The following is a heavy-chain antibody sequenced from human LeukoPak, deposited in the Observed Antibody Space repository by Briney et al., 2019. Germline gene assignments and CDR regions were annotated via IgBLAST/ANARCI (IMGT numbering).Heavy chain of an antibody. V-gene: IGHV3-30*02. Sequence: GGSLRLSCATSGFTFSSYGMHWVRQAPGKGLEWVTFIRYDGSNKYYADSVKGRFTISRDNSKNTLYLQMNSLRAEDTAVYYCARGYSGPGGWFYAFDIWGQGTMVTVSS. D-gene: IGHD5-12*01. CDR1: GFTFSSYG. J-gene: IGHJ3*02. CDR3: ARGYSGPGGWFYAFDI. CDR2: IRYDGSNK.